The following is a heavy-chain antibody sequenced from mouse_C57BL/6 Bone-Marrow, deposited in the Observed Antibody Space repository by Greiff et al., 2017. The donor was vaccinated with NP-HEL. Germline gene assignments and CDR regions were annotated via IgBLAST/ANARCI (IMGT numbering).Heavy chain of an antibody. J-gene: IGHJ4*01. CDR2: IDPADGDT. CDR3: TRIYYYGSSAHYYAMDY. CDR1: GFNIKDYY. D-gene: IGHD1-1*01. V-gene: IGHV14-1*01. Sequence: EVQLQQSGAELVRPGASVKLSCTASGFNIKDYYMHWVKQRPEQGLEWIGRIDPADGDTEYAPKFQGKATMTADTSSNTAYLQLSSLTSEDTAVYYWTRIYYYGSSAHYYAMDYWGQGTSVTVSS.